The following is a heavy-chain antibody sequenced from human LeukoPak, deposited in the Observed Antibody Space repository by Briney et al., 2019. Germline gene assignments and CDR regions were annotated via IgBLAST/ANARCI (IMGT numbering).Heavy chain of an antibody. CDR2: IWYDGSNK. Sequence: GGSLRLSCAASGITFRNYGMHWVRQAPGKGLEWVAVIWYDGSNKDYADSVKGRFTVSRDNSRNTLFLQMNSLRVEDTAVYYCATDRATQYFDYWGQGTLVSVPS. CDR1: GITFRNYG. J-gene: IGHJ4*02. V-gene: IGHV3-33*01. CDR3: ATDRATQYFDY. D-gene: IGHD2-15*01.